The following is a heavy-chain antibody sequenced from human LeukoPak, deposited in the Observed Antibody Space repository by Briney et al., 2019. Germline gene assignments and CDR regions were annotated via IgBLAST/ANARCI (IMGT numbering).Heavy chain of an antibody. J-gene: IGHJ4*02. Sequence: GGSLRLSCAASGFTFSSYAMSWVRQAPGKGLEWVSAISGSGGSTYYADSVKGRFTISRDNSKNTLYLQMNSLRAEDTAVYYCATARTMIVVGYFDYWGREPWSPSPQ. CDR2: ISGSGGST. D-gene: IGHD3-22*01. V-gene: IGHV3-23*01. CDR1: GFTFSSYA. CDR3: ATARTMIVVGYFDY.